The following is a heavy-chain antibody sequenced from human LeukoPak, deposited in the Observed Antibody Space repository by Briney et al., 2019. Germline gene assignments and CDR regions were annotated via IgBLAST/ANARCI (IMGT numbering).Heavy chain of an antibody. CDR1: GFTFSSYA. CDR3: ARDYLVVPAAMWWFDP. Sequence: PGGSLRLSCAASGFTFSSYAMSWVRQAPGKGLEWVSAISGSGGSTYYADSVKGRFTISRDNSKNTLYLQMNSLRAEDTAVYYCARDYLVVPAAMWWFDPRGQGTLVTVSS. V-gene: IGHV3-23*01. J-gene: IGHJ5*02. CDR2: ISGSGGST. D-gene: IGHD2-2*01.